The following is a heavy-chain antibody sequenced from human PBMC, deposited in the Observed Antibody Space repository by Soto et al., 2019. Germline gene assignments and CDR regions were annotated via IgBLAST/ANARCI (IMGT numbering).Heavy chain of an antibody. CDR3: ARDHDYGDYGVEFQH. CDR2: ISYDGSNK. V-gene: IGHV3-30-3*01. J-gene: IGHJ1*01. CDR1: GFTFSSYA. Sequence: QVQLVESGGGVVQPGRSLRLSCAASGFTFSSYAMHWVRQAPGKGLEWVAVISYDGSNKYYADSVKGRFTISRDNSKNTLYLQMNSLRAEDTAVYYCARDHDYGDYGVEFQHWGQGTLVTVSS. D-gene: IGHD4-17*01.